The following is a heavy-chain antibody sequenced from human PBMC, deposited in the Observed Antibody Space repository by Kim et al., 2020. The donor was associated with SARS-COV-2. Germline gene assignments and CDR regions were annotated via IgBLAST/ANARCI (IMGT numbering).Heavy chain of an antibody. D-gene: IGHD3-9*01. V-gene: IGHV4-4*06. CDR3: ARESYDILTGLGGAFDI. Sequence: LKSRVTMSVDTSKNQFSLKLSSVTAADTAVYYCARESYDILTGLGGAFDIWGQGTMVTVSS. J-gene: IGHJ3*02.